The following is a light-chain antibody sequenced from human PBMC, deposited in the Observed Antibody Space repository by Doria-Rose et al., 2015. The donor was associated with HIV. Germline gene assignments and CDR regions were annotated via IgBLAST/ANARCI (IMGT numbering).Light chain of an antibody. CDR2: GTN. J-gene: IGLJ1*01. CDR1: TGAVTTSNY. CDR3: ALWYSAHYV. Sequence: AVVTQESALTTSPGETVTLTCRSSTGAVTTSNYANWVQEKPDHLFTGLIGGTNNRAPGVPARFSGSLIGDKAALIITGAQTEDEAIYFCALWYSAHYVFGGGTKVTVL. V-gene: IGLV7-46*01.